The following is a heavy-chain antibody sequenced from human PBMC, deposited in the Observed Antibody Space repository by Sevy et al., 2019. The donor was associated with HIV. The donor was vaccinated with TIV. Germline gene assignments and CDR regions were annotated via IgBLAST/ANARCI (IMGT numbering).Heavy chain of an antibody. J-gene: IGHJ4*02. CDR1: GYTFTSYA. D-gene: IGHD6-13*01. Sequence: ASVKVSCKASGYTFTSYAMHWVRQAPGQRLEWMGWINTGNGNTKYSQKFQGRVTITRDTSASTAYMELSSLRSEDTAVYYCVTSLAAGGYDYWGQGTLVTVSS. CDR2: INTGNGNT. V-gene: IGHV1-3*04. CDR3: VTSLAAGGYDY.